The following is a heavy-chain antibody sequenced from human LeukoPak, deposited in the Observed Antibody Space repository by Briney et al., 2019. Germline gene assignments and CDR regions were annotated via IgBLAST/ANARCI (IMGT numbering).Heavy chain of an antibody. V-gene: IGHV3-33*01. CDR3: ARAGSHWHYVY. D-gene: IGHD3-10*01. CDR1: GFTFSSYG. Sequence: GRSLRLSCAASGFTFSSYGMHWVRQAPGKGLEWVAVIWYDGSNKYYADSVKGRFTISRDNSKNTLYLQMNSLRVEDTAVYYCARAGSHWHYVYWGQGTVVTVSS. J-gene: IGHJ4*02. CDR2: IWYDGSNK.